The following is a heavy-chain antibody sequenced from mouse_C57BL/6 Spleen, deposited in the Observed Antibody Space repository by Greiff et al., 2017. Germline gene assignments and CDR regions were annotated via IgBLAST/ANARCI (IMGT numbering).Heavy chain of an antibody. D-gene: IGHD2-5*01. CDR1: GFTFSSYA. J-gene: IGHJ4*01. V-gene: IGHV5-9-1*02. Sequence: EVKLVESGAGLVKPGGSLKLSCAASGFTFSSYAMSWVRQTPEKRLEWVAYISSGGDYIYYADTVKGRFTISRDNARNTLYLQMSSLKSEDTAMYYCTRDLYYSNHMDYWGQGTSVTVSS. CDR3: TRDLYYSNHMDY. CDR2: ISSGGDYI.